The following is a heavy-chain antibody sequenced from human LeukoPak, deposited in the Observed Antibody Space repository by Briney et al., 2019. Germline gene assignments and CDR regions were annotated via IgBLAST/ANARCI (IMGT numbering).Heavy chain of an antibody. CDR1: GYTFTSYG. CDR2: ISAYNGNT. D-gene: IGHD6-19*01. J-gene: IGHJ4*02. V-gene: IGHV1-18*01. Sequence: ASVKVSCKASGYTFTSYGISWVRQAPGQGLEWMGWISAYNGNTNYAQKLQGRVTMTTDTSTSTAYMELRSLRPDDTAVYYCALIAVVDDFDYWGQGTLVTVSS. CDR3: ALIAVVDDFDY.